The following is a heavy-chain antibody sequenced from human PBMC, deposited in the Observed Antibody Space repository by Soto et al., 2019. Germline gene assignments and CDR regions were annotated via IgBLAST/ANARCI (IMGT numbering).Heavy chain of an antibody. CDR3: ARAYSGRLPRRADYYFAMDV. J-gene: IGHJ6*02. D-gene: IGHD2-15*01. V-gene: IGHV3-13*05. Sequence: GGSLRLSCAASGFTFSAYDMHWVRQTTGRGLEWVSAIGAADDPYYLGSVKGRFTISRENAKNSLYLQMNSLRAEDTAVYYCARAYSGRLPRRADYYFAMDVWGQGTTVTVSS. CDR1: GFTFSAYD. CDR2: IGAADDP.